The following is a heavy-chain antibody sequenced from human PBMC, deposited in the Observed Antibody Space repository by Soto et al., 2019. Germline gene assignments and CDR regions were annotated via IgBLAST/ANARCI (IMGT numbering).Heavy chain of an antibody. V-gene: IGHV4-30-2*01. CDR1: GGSISSGGYS. Sequence: QLQLQESGSGLVKPSQTLSLTCAASGGSISSGGYSWSWIRQPPGKGLEWIGYIYHSGSTYYNTSLKIRVTLSVDRSKNQFSLKLSSVTAADTAVYYCARRRGCPYYYGMDVWGQGTTVTVSS. D-gene: IGHD5-12*01. J-gene: IGHJ6*02. CDR2: IYHSGST. CDR3: ARRRGCPYYYGMDV.